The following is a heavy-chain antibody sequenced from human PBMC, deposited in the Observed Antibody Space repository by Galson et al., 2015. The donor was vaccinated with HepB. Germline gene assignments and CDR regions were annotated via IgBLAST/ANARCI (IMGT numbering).Heavy chain of an antibody. CDR3: ARWVSVSYGSVRRNEAFDI. CDR1: GYTFTRYG. CDR2: ISTYNGYT. V-gene: IGHV1-18*04. J-gene: IGHJ3*02. Sequence: SVKVSCKASGYTFTRYGISWVRQAPGQGLEWMGWISTYNGYTNYAQILQGRVTMTTDTSTNTAYMELRSLRSDDTAVYYCARWVSVSYGSVRRNEAFDIWSLGTVVTVSS. D-gene: IGHD6-19*01.